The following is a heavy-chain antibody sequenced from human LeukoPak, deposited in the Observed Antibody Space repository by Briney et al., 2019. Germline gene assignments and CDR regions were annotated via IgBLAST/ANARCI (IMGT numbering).Heavy chain of an antibody. CDR1: GGSISSSNW. D-gene: IGHD1-1*01. Sequence: SGTLSLTCAVSGGSISSSNWWSWVRQPPGKGLEWIGEIYHSGSTNYNPSLKSRVTMSVDKSKNQFSLNQNPVTAADTAVYYCARASHWNQLHYFDYWGQGTLVTVSS. CDR2: IYHSGST. CDR3: ARASHWNQLHYFDY. V-gene: IGHV4-4*02. J-gene: IGHJ4*02.